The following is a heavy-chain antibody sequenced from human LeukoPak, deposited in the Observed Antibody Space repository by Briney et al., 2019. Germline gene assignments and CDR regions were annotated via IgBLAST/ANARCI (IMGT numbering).Heavy chain of an antibody. J-gene: IGHJ3*02. D-gene: IGHD3-3*01. Sequence: PGGSLRLSCAASGFTFSSYWMSWVRQAPGKGLEWVSSISSSSSYIYYADSVKGRFTISRDNAKNSLYLQMNSLRAEDTAVYYCARVEWSSVDAFDIWGQGTMVTVSS. CDR1: GFTFSSYW. CDR3: ARVEWSSVDAFDI. V-gene: IGHV3-21*01. CDR2: ISSSSSYI.